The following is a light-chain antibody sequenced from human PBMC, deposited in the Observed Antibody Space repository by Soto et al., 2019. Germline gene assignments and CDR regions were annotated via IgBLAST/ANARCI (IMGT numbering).Light chain of an antibody. CDR2: AAF. Sequence: IQLTQSPAPLSASVGDRVTLTCRASQSISTYLNWYQQKPGKAPKLLIYAAFSSQSGVPSRFSGSGSGTDFTLTISSLQPEDFASYYCQQSFSTPPTFGQGTKVDI. CDR1: QSISTY. J-gene: IGKJ1*01. CDR3: QQSFSTPPT. V-gene: IGKV1-39*01.